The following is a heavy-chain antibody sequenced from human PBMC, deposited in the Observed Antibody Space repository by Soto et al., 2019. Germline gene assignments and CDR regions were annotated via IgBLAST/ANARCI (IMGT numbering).Heavy chain of an antibody. CDR1: GFSLSTSGVG. Sequence: QITLKESGPTLVKPTQTLTLTCTFSGFSLSTSGVGVGWIRQPPVKALEWLALIYWDDDKRDNTSLKSRLTIPNDTSKHQVVLTMTNTDPVDTATYYCAHKTPQQLAKGKEFGYWGPGTLVAFSS. CDR2: IYWDDDK. J-gene: IGHJ4*02. CDR3: AHKTPQQLAKGKEFGY. D-gene: IGHD6-13*01. V-gene: IGHV2-5*02.